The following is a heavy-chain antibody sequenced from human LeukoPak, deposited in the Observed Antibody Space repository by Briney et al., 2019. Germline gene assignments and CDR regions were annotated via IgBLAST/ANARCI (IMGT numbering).Heavy chain of an antibody. V-gene: IGHV3-33*01. J-gene: IGHJ4*02. CDR3: AANFDF. CDR1: GFTFSNYG. CDR2: IWHDGSTK. Sequence: GGSLRLSCAASGFTFSNYGMHWVRQAPGRGLEWVAVIWHDGSTKYYADSVKGRFTISRDNSKNMLYLQMNSLRAEDTAVYYCAANFDFWGQGTLVTVSS.